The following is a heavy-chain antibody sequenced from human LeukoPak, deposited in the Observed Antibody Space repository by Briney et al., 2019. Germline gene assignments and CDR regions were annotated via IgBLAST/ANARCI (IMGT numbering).Heavy chain of an antibody. V-gene: IGHV3-49*03. J-gene: IGHJ4*02. CDR2: IRSKAYGGTT. D-gene: IGHD4-23*01. Sequence: PGGSLRLSCTASGFTFGDYAMSWFRQAPGKRLEWVGFIRSKAYGGTTEYAASVKGRFTISRDDSKSIAYLQMNSLKTEDTAVYYCTRDFVPRPPGGNPFDYWGQGTLVTVSS. CDR1: GFTFGDYA. CDR3: TRDFVPRPPGGNPFDY.